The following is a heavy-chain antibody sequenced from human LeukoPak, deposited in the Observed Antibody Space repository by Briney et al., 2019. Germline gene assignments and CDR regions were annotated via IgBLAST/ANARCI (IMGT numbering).Heavy chain of an antibody. J-gene: IGHJ6*02. D-gene: IGHD6-13*01. CDR3: AREKYSSSWAHYGMDV. Sequence: MSSETLSLTCTVSGGSISSGGYYWSWIRQHPGKGLEWIGYIYYSGSTYYNPSLKSRVTISVDTSKNQFSLKLSSVTAADTAVYYCAREKYSSSWAHYGMDVWGQGTTVTVSS. V-gene: IGHV4-31*03. CDR2: IYYSGST. CDR1: GGSISSGGYY.